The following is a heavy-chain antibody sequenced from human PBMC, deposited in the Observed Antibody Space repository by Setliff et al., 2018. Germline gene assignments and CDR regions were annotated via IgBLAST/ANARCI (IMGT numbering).Heavy chain of an antibody. CDR1: GFTFSSFD. J-gene: IGHJ4*02. V-gene: IGHV3-74*01. CDR3: ARVASGWWWFDY. D-gene: IGHD6-19*01. CDR2: INPDGSTT. Sequence: GGSLRLSCAASGFTFSSFDLSWVRQTPGKGLEWISRINPDGSTTSYADSVKGRFTISRDNAKNTVYLQMNSLRAEDTAVYYCARVASGWWWFDYWGQGTLVTVSS.